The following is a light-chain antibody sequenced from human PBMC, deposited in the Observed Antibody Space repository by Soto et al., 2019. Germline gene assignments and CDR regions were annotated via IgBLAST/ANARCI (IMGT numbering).Light chain of an antibody. J-gene: IGLJ2*01. V-gene: IGLV2-14*03. CDR2: DVS. Sequence: QSALTQPASVSGSPGQSITISCTGTSSDLGAYNVVSWYQQHPGKAPKLMLYDVSIRPSGVSNRFSGSKSGNTASLTISGLQAEDEADYYCTSWTTSTTLIFGGGTQLTVL. CDR1: SSDLGAYNV. CDR3: TSWTTSTTLI.